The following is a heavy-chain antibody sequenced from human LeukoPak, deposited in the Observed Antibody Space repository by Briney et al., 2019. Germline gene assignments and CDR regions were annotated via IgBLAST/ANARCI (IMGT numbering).Heavy chain of an antibody. Sequence: TGRSLRLSCAASGFTFSSYGMHWVRQAPGKGLEWVAVISYDGSNKYYADSVKGRFTISRDNSKNTLYLQMNSLRAEDTGVYYCAKDRGRGHSYGSFDYWGQGTLVTVSS. V-gene: IGHV3-30*18. CDR2: ISYDGSNK. D-gene: IGHD5-18*01. CDR1: GFTFSSYG. CDR3: AKDRGRGHSYGSFDY. J-gene: IGHJ4*02.